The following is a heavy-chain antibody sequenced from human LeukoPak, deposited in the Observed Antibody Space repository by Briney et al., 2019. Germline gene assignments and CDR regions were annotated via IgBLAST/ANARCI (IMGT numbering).Heavy chain of an antibody. J-gene: IGHJ6*04. CDR2: ISSSGSTI. D-gene: IGHD4-17*01. V-gene: IGHV3-48*03. Sequence: GGSLRLSCAASGFTFSSYEMNWVRQAPGKGLEWVSYISSSGSTIYYADSVKGRFTISRDNAKNSLYLQMNSLRAEDTAVYYCASLPTVPEPHGYYYGMDVWGKGTTVIVSS. CDR1: GFTFSSYE. CDR3: ASLPTVPEPHGYYYGMDV.